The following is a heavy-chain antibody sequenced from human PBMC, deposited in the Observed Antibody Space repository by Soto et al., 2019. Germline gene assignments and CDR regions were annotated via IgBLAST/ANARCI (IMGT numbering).Heavy chain of an antibody. CDR1: GFTLSSYA. CDR2: VSRAGTYT. V-gene: IGHV3-23*01. CDR3: VKYTVTEDLGES. Sequence: EVQLLESGGDVVRPGGSLRLSCAASGFTLSSYAMGWVRQAPGKGLEWVAGVSRAGTYTFYADSVRGWFSISRDNSRDTVDLYMNALRGDDTAVYFCVKYTVTEDLGESWGQGTLVSVSS. J-gene: IGHJ5*02. D-gene: IGHD3-16*01.